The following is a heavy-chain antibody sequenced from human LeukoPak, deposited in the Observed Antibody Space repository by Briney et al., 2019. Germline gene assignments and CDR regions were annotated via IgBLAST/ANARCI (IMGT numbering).Heavy chain of an antibody. CDR1: GYTFTSYD. V-gene: IGHV1-8*01. CDR2: MNPNSGNT. D-gene: IGHD4-17*01. Sequence: ASVKVSCKASGYTFTSYDINWVRQATGQGLEWMGWMNPNSGNTGYAQKFQGRVTMTRITSISTAYMELSSLRSEDAAVYYCARDLGQHGDSSYWGQGTLVTVSS. J-gene: IGHJ4*02. CDR3: ARDLGQHGDSSY.